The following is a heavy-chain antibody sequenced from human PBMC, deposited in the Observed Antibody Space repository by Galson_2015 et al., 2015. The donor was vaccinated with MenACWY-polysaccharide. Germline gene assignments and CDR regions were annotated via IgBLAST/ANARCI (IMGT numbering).Heavy chain of an antibody. D-gene: IGHD4-17*01. CDR3: AGIPATETSYGWFDP. CDR1: GASISSGSHY. CDR2: IYYNGRS. V-gene: IGHV4-31*11. J-gene: IGHJ5*02. Sequence: LICAVSGASISSGSHYWSWFRQYPGKNLEWIAYIYYNGRSNYNPSLRSRVSISMDMSKNQFSLNLGSVTAADTAVYFCAGIPATETSYGWFDPWGQGTLVTVSS.